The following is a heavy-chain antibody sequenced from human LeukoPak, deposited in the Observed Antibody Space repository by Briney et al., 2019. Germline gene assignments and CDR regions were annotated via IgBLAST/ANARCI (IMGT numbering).Heavy chain of an antibody. CDR1: GFTFSGYG. Sequence: GGSLRPSCAASGFTFSGYGMSWVRQAPGKGLKWVSAISGSGGSTYYADSVKGRITISRDNSKNTLYLQMNSLRAEDTAVYYCAKGVGYCSGGSCQQFDCWGQGTLVTVSS. CDR3: AKGVGYCSGGSCQQFDC. J-gene: IGHJ4*02. CDR2: ISGSGGST. V-gene: IGHV3-23*01. D-gene: IGHD2-15*01.